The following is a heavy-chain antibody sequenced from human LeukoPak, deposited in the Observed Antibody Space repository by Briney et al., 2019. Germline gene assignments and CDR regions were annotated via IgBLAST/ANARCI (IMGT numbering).Heavy chain of an antibody. D-gene: IGHD6-19*01. J-gene: IGHJ5*02. CDR1: GLTFSIHW. CDR3: ARVRKIAVAGCWFDP. CDR2: INSDGSST. V-gene: IGHV3-74*01. Sequence: GGSLRLSCAASGLTFSIHWMHWVRQAPGKGLVWVSRINSDGSSTSYADSVKGRFTISRDNAKNTLYLQMNSLRAEDTAVYYCARVRKIAVAGCWFDPWGQGTLVTVSS.